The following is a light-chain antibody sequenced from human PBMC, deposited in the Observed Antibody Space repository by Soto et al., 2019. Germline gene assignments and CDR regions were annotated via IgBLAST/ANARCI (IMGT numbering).Light chain of an antibody. CDR1: QSVSTN. J-gene: IGKJ5*01. V-gene: IGKV3-15*01. CDR2: NAL. Sequence: EIVMTQSPATLSVSPGARAPLSCRASQSVSTNLAWYQQNPGQAPRLLIYNALTRATGIPARFSGSGSGTEFTLTISSLQPEDFATYYCQQSYSTPPITFGQGTRLEI. CDR3: QQSYSTPPIT.